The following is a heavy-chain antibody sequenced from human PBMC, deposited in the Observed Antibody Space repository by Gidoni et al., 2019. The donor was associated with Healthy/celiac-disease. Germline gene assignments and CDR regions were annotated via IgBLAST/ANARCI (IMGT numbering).Heavy chain of an antibody. CDR3: AIESGLYYYGMDV. D-gene: IGHD3-16*01. V-gene: IGHV1-2*02. CDR1: GYTFTGYY. Sequence: QVQLVQSGAEGKKPGASVKVSCKASGYTFTGYYMHWVRQAPGQGLGWMGWINPNSGGTNYAQKLQGRVTMTRDTSISTAYMELSRLRSDDTAVYYCAIESGLYYYGMDVWGQGTTVTVSS. J-gene: IGHJ6*02. CDR2: INPNSGGT.